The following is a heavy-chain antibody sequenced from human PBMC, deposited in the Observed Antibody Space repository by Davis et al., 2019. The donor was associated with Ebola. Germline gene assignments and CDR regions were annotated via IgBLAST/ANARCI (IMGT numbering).Heavy chain of an antibody. CDR3: ARGPTGYVPYYFDY. J-gene: IGHJ4*02. CDR2: MNPNSGNT. D-gene: IGHD3-9*01. Sequence: ASVKVSCQASGYTFTNYDINWVRQATGQGLEWMGWMNPNSGNTGYAQRFQGRVTMTRNTSISTAYMELNSLRSEDTAVYYCARGPTGYVPYYFDYWGQGTLVTASS. V-gene: IGHV1-8*01. CDR1: GYTFTNYD.